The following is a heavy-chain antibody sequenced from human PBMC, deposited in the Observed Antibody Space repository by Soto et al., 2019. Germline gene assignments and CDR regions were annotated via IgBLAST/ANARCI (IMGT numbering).Heavy chain of an antibody. CDR2: INHSGST. J-gene: IGHJ5*02. CDR1: GGSFSGYY. CDR3: ARRPHGMVRENWFDP. V-gene: IGHV4-34*01. D-gene: IGHD3-10*01. Sequence: PSETLSLTCAVYGGSFSGYYWSWIRQPPGKGLEWIGEINHSGSTNYNPSLKSRVTISVDTSKNQFSLKLSSVTAADTAVYYCARRPHGMVRENWFDPWGQGTLVTVSS.